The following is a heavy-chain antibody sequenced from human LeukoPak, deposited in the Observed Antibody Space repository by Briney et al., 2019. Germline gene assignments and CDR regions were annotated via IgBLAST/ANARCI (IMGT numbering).Heavy chain of an antibody. CDR2: INHSGST. CDR3: ARGKHPDY. J-gene: IGHJ4*02. V-gene: IGHV4-34*01. CDR1: GGSFSGYY. Sequence: SSETLSLTCAVYGGSFSGYYWSWIRQPPGKGLEWIGEINHSGSTNYNPSLKSRVTISVDTSKNQFSLKLSSVTAADTAVYYCARGKHPDYWGPGTLVTVSS. D-gene: IGHD2-21*01.